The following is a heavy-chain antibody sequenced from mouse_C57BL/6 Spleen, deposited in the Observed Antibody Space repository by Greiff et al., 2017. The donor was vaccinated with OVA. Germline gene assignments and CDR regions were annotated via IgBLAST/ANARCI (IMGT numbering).Heavy chain of an antibody. CDR2: ISSGGDYI. Sequence: DVHLVESGEGLVKPGGSLKLSCAASGFTFSSYAMSWVRQTPEKRLEWVAYISSGGDYIYYADTVKGRFTISRDNARNTLYLQMSSLKSEDTAMYYCTREGGTFYYFDYWGQGTTLTVSS. V-gene: IGHV5-9-1*02. J-gene: IGHJ2*01. CDR3: TREGGTFYYFDY. CDR1: GFTFSSYA.